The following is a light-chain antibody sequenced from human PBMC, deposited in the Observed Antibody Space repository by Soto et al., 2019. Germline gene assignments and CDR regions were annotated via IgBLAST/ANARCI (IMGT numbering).Light chain of an antibody. CDR3: HQRQSWPRT. J-gene: IGKJ1*01. Sequence: EIVLTQSPATLSLSPGERATLSCRASQSVRSYLAWYQQKPGQAPRLLIYDASNRATGIPARFSGSGSGTDFTLTISDVQPEDFALYYCHQRQSWPRTFGQGTKVDIK. CDR2: DAS. V-gene: IGKV3-11*01. CDR1: QSVRSY.